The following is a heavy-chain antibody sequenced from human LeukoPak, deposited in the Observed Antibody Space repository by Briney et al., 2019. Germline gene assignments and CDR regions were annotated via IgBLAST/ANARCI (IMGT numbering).Heavy chain of an antibody. CDR3: ARERESGMGLYFDS. D-gene: IGHD1-26*01. CDR2: IIPIVGKA. Sequence: SVKVSCKASGGTFSSYAITWVRQAPGQGLERMGRIIPIVGKANYAQNFQGRVTITADKSTSTVYVELSSLRSEDTAVYYCARERESGMGLYFDSWGQGTLATVSS. CDR1: GGTFSSYA. V-gene: IGHV1-69*04. J-gene: IGHJ4*02.